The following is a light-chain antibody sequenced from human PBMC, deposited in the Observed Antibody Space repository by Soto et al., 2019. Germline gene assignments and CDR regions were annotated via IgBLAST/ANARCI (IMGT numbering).Light chain of an antibody. J-gene: IGLJ1*01. CDR3: VSFAGGTYV. CDR1: SSDVGAYIF. CDR2: DVN. Sequence: QSALTQPPSASGSPGQSVTISCTGTSSDVGAYIFVSWYQQHPGKAPKLMVYDVNRRPPGVPDRFFGSKSGNKASLTVSGIQAEDEADYYCVSFAGGTYVFGTGPKLTVL. V-gene: IGLV2-8*01.